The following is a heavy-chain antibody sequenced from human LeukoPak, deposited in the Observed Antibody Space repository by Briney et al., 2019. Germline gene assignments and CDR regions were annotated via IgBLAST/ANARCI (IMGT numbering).Heavy chain of an antibody. CDR1: VFTFSSYW. D-gene: IGHD1-1*01. CDR3: TRERLERHDAFDM. V-gene: IGHV3-74*01. Sequence: QPGRSLRLSCAASVFTFSSYWMHWVRQAPGKGLVWVSRISSDGRSTSHADSVKGRFNISRDNAKNTLYLQMNSLRAEETAVYYCTRERLERHDAFDMWGQGTVVTVSS. J-gene: IGHJ3*02. CDR2: ISSDGRST.